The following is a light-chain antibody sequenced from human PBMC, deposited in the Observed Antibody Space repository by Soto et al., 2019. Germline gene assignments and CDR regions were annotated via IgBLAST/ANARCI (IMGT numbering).Light chain of an antibody. J-gene: IGKJ5*01. V-gene: IGKV1-27*01. Sequence: DIQMSQSPSSLPASLAYRFTITCRASQGITNYLAWYQRKPGKVPKLLIYAASTLQSGVPSRFSGSGSGTDFTLTISSLQPEDVATYYCQNYKSALRITFGQGTRLEIK. CDR3: QNYKSALRIT. CDR2: AAS. CDR1: QGITNY.